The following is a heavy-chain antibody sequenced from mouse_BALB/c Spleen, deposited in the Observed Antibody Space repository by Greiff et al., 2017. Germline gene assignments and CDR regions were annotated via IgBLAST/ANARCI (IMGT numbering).Heavy chain of an antibody. D-gene: IGHD1-1*01. CDR2: IYPGDGDT. J-gene: IGHJ3*01. V-gene: IGHV1-87*01. CDR3: AREGYYYGSSLAWFAY. CDR1: GYTFTSYW. Sequence: LQESGAELARPGASVKLSCKASGYTFTSYWMQWVKQRPGQGLEWIGAIYPGDGDTRYTQKFKGKATLTADKSSSTAYMQLSSLASEDSAVYYCAREGYYYGSSLAWFAYWGQGTLVTVSA.